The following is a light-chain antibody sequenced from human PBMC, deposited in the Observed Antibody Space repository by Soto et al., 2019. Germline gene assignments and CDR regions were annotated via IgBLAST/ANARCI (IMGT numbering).Light chain of an antibody. CDR3: SSYTSNNFYV. CDR2: EVG. Sequence: QSVLTQPASVSGSPGQSITTSCTGTGSDISAYNYVSWYQQHPGKAPKLMIYEVGDRPSGLSNRFSGSKSGNTASLTISRLQAEDEADYYCSSYTSNNFYVFGTGTKVTVL. CDR1: GSDISAYNY. J-gene: IGLJ1*01. V-gene: IGLV2-14*01.